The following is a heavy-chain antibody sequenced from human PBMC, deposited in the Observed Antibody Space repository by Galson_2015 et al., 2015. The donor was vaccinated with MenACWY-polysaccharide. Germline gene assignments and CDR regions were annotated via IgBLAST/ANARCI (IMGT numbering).Heavy chain of an antibody. V-gene: IGHV1-18*01. CDR3: ARERATVIADSNGMDV. D-gene: IGHD2-21*01. J-gene: IGHJ6*02. CDR1: GYNFNTFA. Sequence: SVKVSCKASGYNFNTFAITWVRQAPGQGLEWMGWIGGYNGNTNYAHQLQGRVIMTTDTSTSTAYMELRGLRSDDTAVYYCARERATVIADSNGMDVWGQGTAVTVSS. CDR2: IGGYNGNT.